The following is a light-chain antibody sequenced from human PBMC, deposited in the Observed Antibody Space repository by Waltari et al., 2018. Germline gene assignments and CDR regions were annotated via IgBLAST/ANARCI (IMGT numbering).Light chain of an antibody. J-gene: IGKJ4*01. CDR1: QSVGSY. V-gene: IGKV3-11*01. CDR2: DAS. CDR3: QQRYNWPPIT. Sequence: EIVLTQSPATLSLSPGERATLSCRASQSVGSYLACYQQKPVQAPKVLIYDASNMATGIPARFSGSGSGTDFTLTISSLEPEDFAVYYCQQRYNWPPITFGGGTKVEIK.